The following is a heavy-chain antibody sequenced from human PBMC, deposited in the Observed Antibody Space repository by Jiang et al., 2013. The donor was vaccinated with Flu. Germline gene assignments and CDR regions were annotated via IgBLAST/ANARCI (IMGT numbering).Heavy chain of an antibody. D-gene: IGHD4-17*01. J-gene: IGHJ4*02. CDR3: ARESDGDYAQTDYYFDY. V-gene: IGHV3-33*01. CDR1: GFTFSSYG. CDR2: IWYDGSNK. Sequence: SLRLSCAASGFTFSSYGMHWVRQAPGKGLEWVAVIWYDGSNKYYADSVKGRFTISRDNSKNTLYLQMNSLRAEDTAVYYCARESDGDYAQTDYYFDYWGQGTLVTVSS.